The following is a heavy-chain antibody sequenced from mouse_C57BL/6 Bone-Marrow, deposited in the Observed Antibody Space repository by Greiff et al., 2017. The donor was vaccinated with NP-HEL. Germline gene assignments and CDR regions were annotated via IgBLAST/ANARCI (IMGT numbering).Heavy chain of an antibody. CDR1: GFIFSSYG. V-gene: IGHV5-6*02. J-gene: IGHJ2*01. CDR3: ARLYYYGSSYSF. D-gene: IGHD1-1*01. Sequence: EVMLVESGGDLVKPGGSLKLSCAASGFIFSSYGMSWVRQTPDKRLEWVATISSGGSYTYYPDSVKGRFTISRDNAKNTLYQQVSSLKSEDTAMYYCARLYYYGSSYSFWGQGTALSVSS. CDR2: ISSGGSYT.